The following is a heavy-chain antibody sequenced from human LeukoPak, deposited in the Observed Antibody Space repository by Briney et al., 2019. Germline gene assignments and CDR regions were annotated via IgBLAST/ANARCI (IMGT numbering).Heavy chain of an antibody. J-gene: IGHJ6*02. CDR3: ARSYVSSDYDILTGYTLYYYYYGMDV. Sequence: ASVKLSCKASGYTFTSYYMHWVRQAPGQGLEWMGIINPSGGSTSYAQKFQGRVTMTRDTSTSTVYMELSSLRSEDTAVYYCARSYVSSDYDILTGYTLYYYYYGMDVWGQGTTVTVSS. V-gene: IGHV1-46*01. D-gene: IGHD3-9*01. CDR1: GYTFTSYY. CDR2: INPSGGST.